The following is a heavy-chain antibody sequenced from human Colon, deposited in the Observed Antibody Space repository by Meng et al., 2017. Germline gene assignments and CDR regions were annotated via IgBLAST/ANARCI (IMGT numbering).Heavy chain of an antibody. D-gene: IGHD6-19*01. CDR1: GFTFSSYW. V-gene: IGHV3-74*01. J-gene: IGHJ4*02. Sequence: GESLKISCAASGFTFSSYWMHWVRQAPGKGLVWVSRINSDGCSTSYADSVKGRFTISRDNAKNTLYLQMNSLRAEDTAVYYCARVKQWLAEEYYFDYWGQGTLVTVSS. CDR2: INSDGCST. CDR3: ARVKQWLAEEYYFDY.